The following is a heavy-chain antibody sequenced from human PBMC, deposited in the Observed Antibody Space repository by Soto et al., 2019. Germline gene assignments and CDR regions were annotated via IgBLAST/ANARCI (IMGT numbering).Heavy chain of an antibody. Sequence: QVQLVESGGGVVQPGRSMRLSSAASGFTFSSYGMHWVRQAPGKGLELVAVISYDGSNKYYADSVKGRFTVSSDNSKNTLYLQMNSLRAEEMSVYYCAKDGVLAATLGDYWGQGTLVTVSS. CDR2: ISYDGSNK. CDR1: GFTFSSYG. D-gene: IGHD2-15*01. CDR3: AKDGVLAATLGDY. J-gene: IGHJ4*02. V-gene: IGHV3-30*18.